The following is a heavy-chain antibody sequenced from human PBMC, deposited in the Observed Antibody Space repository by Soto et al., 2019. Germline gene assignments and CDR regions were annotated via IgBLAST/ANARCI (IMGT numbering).Heavy chain of an antibody. CDR2: ITAGNGNT. D-gene: IGHD2-2*01. CDR3: ARDPPIPDCSSTSGYFVLSYGMDV. CDR1: GYTFTSYA. J-gene: IGHJ6*02. V-gene: IGHV1-3*01. Sequence: QVQLVQSGAEVKKPGASVKVSCKASGYTFTSYAMHWVRQAPGQRLEWMGWITAGNGNTKYSQKFQGRVTITRDTSASTAYMELSSLRSEDTAVYYCARDPPIPDCSSTSGYFVLSYGMDVWGQGTTVTVSS.